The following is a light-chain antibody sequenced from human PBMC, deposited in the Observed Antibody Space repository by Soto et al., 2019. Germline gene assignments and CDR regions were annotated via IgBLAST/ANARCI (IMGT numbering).Light chain of an antibody. CDR3: QQRQNWPLT. CDR2: GAS. J-gene: IGKJ2*01. Sequence: EIVMTQSPATLSLSPGERAALSCRASQRINSELAWYQQKPGQPPRLLIYGASTRATGVPGRFTGSESGSEFTLTISGLKSEDCAVYDCQQRQNWPLTFGQGTRLEI. V-gene: IGKV3-15*01. CDR1: QRINSE.